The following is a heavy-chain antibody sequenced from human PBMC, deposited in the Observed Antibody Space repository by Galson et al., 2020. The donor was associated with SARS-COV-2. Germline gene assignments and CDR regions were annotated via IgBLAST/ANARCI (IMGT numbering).Heavy chain of an antibody. J-gene: IGHJ4*02. V-gene: IGHV1-18*01. CDR2: ISGYSGKT. D-gene: IGHD3-16*01. Sequence: ASVKVSCKAAGYTFTGYGITWVRQAPGQGLEWMGWISGYSGKTTYIEKLQGRVAMTTDTHTSTAYMELRSLTSDDTAVYYCARGGVLDYWGQGTLVTVST. CDR1: GYTFTGYG. CDR3: ARGGVLDY.